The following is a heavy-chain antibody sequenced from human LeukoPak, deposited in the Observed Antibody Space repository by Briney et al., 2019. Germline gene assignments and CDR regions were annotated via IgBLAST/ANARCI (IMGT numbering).Heavy chain of an antibody. CDR2: ISGSGGST. J-gene: IGHJ3*02. Sequence: PGGSLRLSCAASGVIFTNYGMSWVRQAPGKGLEWVSAISGSGGSTYYADSVKGRFTISRDNSKNTLYLQMNSLRAEDTAVYYCARGLGGDSLGAFDIWGQGTMVTVSS. V-gene: IGHV3-23*01. CDR1: GVIFTNYG. D-gene: IGHD4-23*01. CDR3: ARGLGGDSLGAFDI.